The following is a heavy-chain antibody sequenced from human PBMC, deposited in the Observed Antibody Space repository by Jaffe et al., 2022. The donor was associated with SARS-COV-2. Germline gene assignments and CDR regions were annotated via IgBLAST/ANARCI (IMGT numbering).Heavy chain of an antibody. Sequence: EVQLEESGGDWVQPGRSLRLSCAASELRLDDSAMHWVRQTAGKGLEWVASISSDSYIISYADSVKGRFTISRDNAKNSVYLEMKSLTAEDTALYYCSTANYHGSGRWRYFDQWGQGTLVTVSS. J-gene: IGHJ4*02. CDR2: ISSDSYII. CDR1: ELRLDDSA. CDR3: STANYHGSGRWRYFDQ. D-gene: IGHD3-10*01. V-gene: IGHV3-9*01.